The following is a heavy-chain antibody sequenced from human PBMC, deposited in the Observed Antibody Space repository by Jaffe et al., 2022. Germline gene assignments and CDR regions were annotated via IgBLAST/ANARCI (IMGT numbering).Heavy chain of an antibody. D-gene: IGHD6-13*01. CDR3: ARVWGGYSSSWYPHDAFDI. V-gene: IGHV1-3*01. CDR1: GYTFTSYA. J-gene: IGHJ3*02. CDR2: INAGNGNT. Sequence: QVQLVQSGAEVKKPGASVKVSCKASGYTFTSYAMHWVRQAPGQRLEWMGWINAGNGNTKYSQKFQGRVTITRDTSASTAYMELSSLRSEDTAVYYCARVWGGYSSSWYPHDAFDIWGQGTMVTVSS.